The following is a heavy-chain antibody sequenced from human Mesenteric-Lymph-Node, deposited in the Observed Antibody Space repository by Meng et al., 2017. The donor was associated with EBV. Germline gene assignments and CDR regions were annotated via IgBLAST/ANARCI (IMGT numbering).Heavy chain of an antibody. V-gene: IGHV1-18*01. D-gene: IGHD3-22*01. CDR3: ARISDYDSSGLDY. Sequence: QVQLVQSGGEGKKPGASGKVSCKAFGYTFANFGITWVRQAPGQGLEWMGWISAYNANTDYAQTLQGRVTMTKDTSTSTAYMDLRSLRPDDTAVYYCARISDYDSSGLDYWGQGTLVTVSS. CDR2: ISAYNANT. CDR1: GYTFANFG. J-gene: IGHJ4*02.